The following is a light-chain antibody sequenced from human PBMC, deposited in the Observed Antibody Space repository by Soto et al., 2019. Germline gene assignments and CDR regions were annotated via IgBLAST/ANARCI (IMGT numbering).Light chain of an antibody. CDR2: GAS. J-gene: IGKJ4*01. Sequence: EIVLTQSTGTVSLSPGERATLSCRASQSVSSNYLAWYQQKPGQAPRLLIYGASSRATGIPDRVSGSGSGTDFTLTISRREAEDFAVYYCQQDATSPLTFAGGTKVAI. CDR1: QSVSSNY. CDR3: QQDATSPLT. V-gene: IGKV3-20*01.